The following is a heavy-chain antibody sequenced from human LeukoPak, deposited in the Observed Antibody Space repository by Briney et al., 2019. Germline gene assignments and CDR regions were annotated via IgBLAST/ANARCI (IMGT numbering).Heavy chain of an antibody. Sequence: GASVKVSCKASGYTFTNYAMNWVRQAPGQGLEWMGWINTNTGNPTYAQGFTGRFVFSLDTSVSTAYLQISSLKAEDTAMYYCARGVPYDSWSGPHYSDYWGQGTLVTVSS. CDR1: GYTFTNYA. CDR3: ARGVPYDSWSGPHYSDY. V-gene: IGHV7-4-1*02. CDR2: INTNTGNP. J-gene: IGHJ4*02. D-gene: IGHD3-3*01.